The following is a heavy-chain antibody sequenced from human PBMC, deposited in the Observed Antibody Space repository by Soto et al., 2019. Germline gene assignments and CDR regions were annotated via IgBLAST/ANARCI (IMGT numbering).Heavy chain of an antibody. V-gene: IGHV5-51*01. CDR1: GYSFTTYW. CDR3: ARQGNDAEGFDY. Sequence: PGESLKISCQASGYSFTTYWIGWVRQMPGQGPEWVGLMFPGDSETRYSPSFRGQVTISADASTRTAYLQWGSLKASDTAIYYCARQGNDAEGFDYWGQGTLVTVSS. CDR2: MFPGDSET. J-gene: IGHJ4*02. D-gene: IGHD5-12*01.